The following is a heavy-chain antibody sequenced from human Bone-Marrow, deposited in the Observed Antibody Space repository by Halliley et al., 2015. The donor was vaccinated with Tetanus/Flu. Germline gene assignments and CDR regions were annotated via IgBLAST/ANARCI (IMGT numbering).Heavy chain of an antibody. V-gene: IGHV4-38-2*01. CDR2: IYYTGST. Sequence: TLSLTCDVSGDSVSNGYYLGWSRQSPGKGLEWIGSIYYTGSTYYNPSLKSRVSISVDTSKNRFSLKLTSVTAADTAVYYCGRIIPAAGRIRGFDHWGQGTLVNVSS. J-gene: IGHJ5*02. CDR3: GRIIPAAGRIRGFDH. CDR1: GDSVSNGYY. D-gene: IGHD2-2*01.